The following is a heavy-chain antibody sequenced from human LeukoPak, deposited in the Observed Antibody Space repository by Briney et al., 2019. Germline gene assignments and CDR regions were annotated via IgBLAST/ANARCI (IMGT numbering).Heavy chain of an antibody. J-gene: IGHJ4*02. D-gene: IGHD2-2*01. Sequence: SETLSLTCTVSGYSISSGYYWGWIRQPPGKGLEWIGSVYHSGSTYYNPSLKSRVTISVDTSKNQFSLKLSSVTAADTAVYYCARDRGPAAAIFDYWGQGTLVTVSS. CDR2: VYHSGST. CDR3: ARDRGPAAAIFDY. V-gene: IGHV4-38-2*02. CDR1: GYSISSGYY.